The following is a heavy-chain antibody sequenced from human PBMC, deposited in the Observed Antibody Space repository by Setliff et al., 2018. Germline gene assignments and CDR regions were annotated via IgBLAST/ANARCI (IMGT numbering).Heavy chain of an antibody. V-gene: IGHV1-8*02. CDR2: MNPNSGNT. J-gene: IGHJ4*02. D-gene: IGHD3-22*01. CDR1: GYTFTSYG. Sequence: GPVKVSCKASGYTFTSYGISWVRQATGQGLEWMGWMNPNSGNTGYAQKFQGRVTMTRNTSISTAYMELSSLRSEDTAVYYCARGHSTGTTDYWGQGTLVTVSS. CDR3: ARGHSTGTTDY.